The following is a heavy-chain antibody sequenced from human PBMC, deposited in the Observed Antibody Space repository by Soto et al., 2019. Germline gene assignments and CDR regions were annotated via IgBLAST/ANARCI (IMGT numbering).Heavy chain of an antibody. CDR2: ISHDGNSK. V-gene: IGHV3-30*18. J-gene: IGHJ4*02. Sequence: QVQLVESGGGVVQPGTSLRLSCAASGFTFSDHGMHWVRQAPGKGLEWVAVISHDGNSKYYGDSVKGRFTVSRDNSNNLAYLQMNRLRLEDTAMYYCAKQFALCGLEYYWGQGTLVTVSS. CDR1: GFTFSDHG. D-gene: IGHD1-1*01. CDR3: AKQFALCGLEYY.